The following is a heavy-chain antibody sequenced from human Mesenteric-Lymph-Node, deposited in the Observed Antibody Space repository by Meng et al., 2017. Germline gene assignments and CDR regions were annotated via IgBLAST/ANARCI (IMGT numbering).Heavy chain of an antibody. V-gene: IGHV4-34*12. J-gene: IGHJ4*02. Sequence: QVQLQQWGAGLLKPSETLSLTCAVYGGSFSGYYWSWNRQPPGKGLEWIGEIIHGGSPSYNPSLKSRVTISIDTSKNQLSLMLSSVTAADTVVYYCARRPTGIDYWGQGTLVTVSS. CDR2: IIHGGSP. D-gene: IGHD2-8*02. CDR1: GGSFSGYY. CDR3: ARRPTGIDY.